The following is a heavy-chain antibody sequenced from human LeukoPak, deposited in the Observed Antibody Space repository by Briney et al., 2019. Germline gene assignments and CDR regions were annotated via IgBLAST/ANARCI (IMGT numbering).Heavy chain of an antibody. V-gene: IGHV3-21*06. CDR3: ARVAEAAAFDS. Sequence: GGSLRLSCAASEFTFSSYSMTWVRQAPGKGLEWVSSISGNSRYIYYADSMRGRFTISRDNAKNSLYLQMNSLKPEGTAVYYCARVAEAAAFDSWGQGTLVTVSS. CDR2: ISGNSRYI. J-gene: IGHJ4*02. CDR1: EFTFSSYS. D-gene: IGHD6-13*01.